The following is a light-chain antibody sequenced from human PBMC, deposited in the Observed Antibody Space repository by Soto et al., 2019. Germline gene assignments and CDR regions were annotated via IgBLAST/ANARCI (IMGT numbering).Light chain of an antibody. J-gene: IGKJ4*01. CDR3: QQASSFPLT. Sequence: IQMTQSPSSVSASVGDTVTITCRASQVISSWLAWYQQKPGKAPNLLIYAASNLQSGVPSRFSGSESGTEFTLTISSLQPEDFATYYCQQASSFPLTFGGGTNVEIK. V-gene: IGKV1-12*01. CDR1: QVISSW. CDR2: AAS.